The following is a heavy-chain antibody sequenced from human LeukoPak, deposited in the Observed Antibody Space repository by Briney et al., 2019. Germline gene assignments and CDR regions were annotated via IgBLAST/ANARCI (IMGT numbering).Heavy chain of an antibody. D-gene: IGHD4/OR15-4a*01. CDR2: MYSGGGT. CDR1: GFTVSSNY. V-gene: IGHV3-66*02. CDR3: ARGTRPMVNYYYFYGLDV. Sequence: PRESLRLSCAASGFTVSSNYMNWVRQAPGKGLEWLSVMYSGGGTYYADSVKGRFTISRDNSENTLYLQMNNLTPEDTAVYYCARGTRPMVNYYYFYGLDVWGQGTTVTVSS. J-gene: IGHJ6*02.